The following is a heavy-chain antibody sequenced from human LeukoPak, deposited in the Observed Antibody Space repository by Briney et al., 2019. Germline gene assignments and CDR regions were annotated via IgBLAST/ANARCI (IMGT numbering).Heavy chain of an antibody. CDR2: IRSKTNTYAT. D-gene: IGHD2-15*01. J-gene: IGHJ4*02. CDR3: SRHEDTIDY. Sequence: GGSLRLSCAASGFTLSDSGIHWVRQASGRGLEWLGHIRSKTNTYATAYAASVQGRFTISRDDSKNTAYLQMNSLKTEDTAMYYCSRHEDTIDYWGQGTLVTVSS. V-gene: IGHV3-73*01. CDR1: GFTLSDSG.